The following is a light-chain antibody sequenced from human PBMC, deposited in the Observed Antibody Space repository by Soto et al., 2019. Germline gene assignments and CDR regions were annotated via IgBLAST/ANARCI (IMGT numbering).Light chain of an antibody. CDR1: SSNIGAGYD. CDR3: QSYGSSLSTDV. J-gene: IGLJ1*01. CDR2: GNS. V-gene: IGLV1-40*01. Sequence: QAVVTQPPSVSGAPGQRVTISCTGSSSNIGAGYDVHWYQQLPGTAPKLLIYGNSNRPSGVPDRFSGSKSGTSASLAITGLQAEDEADYYCQSYGSSLSTDVFGTGTKLTVL.